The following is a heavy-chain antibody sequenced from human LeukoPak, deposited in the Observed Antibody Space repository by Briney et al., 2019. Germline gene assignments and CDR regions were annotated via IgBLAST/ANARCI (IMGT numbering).Heavy chain of an antibody. D-gene: IGHD3-10*01. J-gene: IGHJ4*02. CDR1: GYTFTSYG. CDR2: ISAYNGNT. Sequence: ASVKVSCKASGYTFTSYGISWVRQAPGQGLEWMGWISAYNGNTNYAQKLQGRVTMTTDTSTSTAYMELSSLRSEDTAVYYCARAVSPDYYGSGSGPPGYYFDYWGQGTLVTVSS. V-gene: IGHV1-18*01. CDR3: ARAVSPDYYGSGSGPPGYYFDY.